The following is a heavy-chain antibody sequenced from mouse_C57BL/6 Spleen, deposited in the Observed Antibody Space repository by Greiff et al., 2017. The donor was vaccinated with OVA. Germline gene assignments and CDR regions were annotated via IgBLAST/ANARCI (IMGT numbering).Heavy chain of an antibody. J-gene: IGHJ3*01. CDR2: IDPSDSYT. CDR1: GYTFTSYW. Sequence: QVQLQQSGAELVMPGASVKLSCKASGYTFTSYWMHWVKQRPGQGLEWIGEIDPSDSYTNYNQKFKGKSTLTVDKSSSTAYMQLSSLTSEDSAVYYCARSKEASWFAYWGQGTLVTVSA. V-gene: IGHV1-69*01. CDR3: ARSKEASWFAY.